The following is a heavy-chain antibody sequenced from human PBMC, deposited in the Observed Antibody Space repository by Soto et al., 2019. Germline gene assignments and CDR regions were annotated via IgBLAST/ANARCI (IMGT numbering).Heavy chain of an antibody. D-gene: IGHD2-15*01. CDR3: AKRRGAGGHFDY. V-gene: IGHV3-23*01. CDR1: GFTFSTYA. CDR2: VSSGGGT. J-gene: IGHJ4*02. Sequence: GALRLSCAASGFTFSTYAMGWVRQAPGKGLEWVSVVSSGGGTHYADSVKGRFTVSRDNSKNTLSLQMNSLRADDTAVYYCAKRRGAGGHFDYWGQGALVTVSS.